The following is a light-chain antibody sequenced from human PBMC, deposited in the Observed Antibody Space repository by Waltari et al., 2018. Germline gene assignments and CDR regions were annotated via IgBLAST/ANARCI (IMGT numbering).Light chain of an antibody. V-gene: IGKV1-33*01. Sequence: DIQMTQSPSSLSASVGDRVTITCQSSRDINNYLNWYQQKPGKAPKLLIYDASTLEPGVPSRISGSGSGTDFVFTISRLQPEDIATYYCQHYDGVPPWTFGQGTRVDFK. J-gene: IGKJ1*01. CDR3: QHYDGVPPWT. CDR2: DAS. CDR1: RDINNY.